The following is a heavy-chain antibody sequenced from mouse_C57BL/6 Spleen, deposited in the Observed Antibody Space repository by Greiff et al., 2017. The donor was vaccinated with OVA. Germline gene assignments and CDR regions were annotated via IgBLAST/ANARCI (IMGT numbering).Heavy chain of an antibody. CDR1: GYSITSGYY. D-gene: IGHD2-4*01. CDR2: ISYDGSN. V-gene: IGHV3-6*01. Sequence: EVQLQQSGPGLVKPSQSLSLTCSVTGYSITSGYYWNWIRQFPGNKLEWMGYISYDGSNNYNPSLKNRISITRDTSKNQFFLNLNSVTTEDTATYDGARDRDYDSAWFAYWGQGTLVTVSA. CDR3: ARDRDYDSAWFAY. J-gene: IGHJ3*01.